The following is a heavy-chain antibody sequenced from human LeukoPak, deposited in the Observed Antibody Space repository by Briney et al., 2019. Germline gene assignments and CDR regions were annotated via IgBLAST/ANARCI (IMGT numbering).Heavy chain of an antibody. J-gene: IGHJ4*02. CDR2: ITAGSGTV. D-gene: IGHD4-17*01. CDR3: ARGGAVTQLFDV. V-gene: IGHV3-48*02. CDR1: GFTFSSYS. Sequence: GALRLSCAASGFTFSSYSMDWIRQPPGKGLEWISFITAGSGTVYYADSVKGRFTISRDNAKNSLYLQMNSLRDEDTAVYFCARGGAVTQLFDVWGQGTLVTVSS.